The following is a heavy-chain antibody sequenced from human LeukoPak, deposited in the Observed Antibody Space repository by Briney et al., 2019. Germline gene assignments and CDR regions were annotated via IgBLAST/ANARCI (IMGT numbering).Heavy chain of an antibody. CDR1: GYTFTGYY. J-gene: IGHJ4*02. D-gene: IGHD1-26*01. CDR2: INPNSGGT. V-gene: IGHV1-2*02. CDR3: ASRGMEGATTVDY. Sequence: ASVKLSCQASGYTFTGYYMHWVRQAPGQGLEWMGWINPNSGGTNYAQKFQGRVTMTRDTSISTAYMELSRLRSDDTAVYYCASRGMEGATTVDYWGQRPLVTVSS.